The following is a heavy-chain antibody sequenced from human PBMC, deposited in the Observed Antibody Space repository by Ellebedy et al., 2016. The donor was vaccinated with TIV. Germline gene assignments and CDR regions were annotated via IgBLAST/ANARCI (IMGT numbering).Heavy chain of an antibody. CDR3: ARWFGELLYVRWFDP. J-gene: IGHJ5*02. V-gene: IGHV4-39*01. CDR2: IYYTGSP. D-gene: IGHD3-10*01. CDR1: GDSTSRSSYY. Sequence: SETLSLTCTVSGDSTSRSSYYWGWIRQPPGKGLEWIGSIYYTGSPDYNPSLKGRVAISADTSKNQFSLRLSSVTAADTAVYYCARWFGELLYVRWFDPWGQGTLVTVSS.